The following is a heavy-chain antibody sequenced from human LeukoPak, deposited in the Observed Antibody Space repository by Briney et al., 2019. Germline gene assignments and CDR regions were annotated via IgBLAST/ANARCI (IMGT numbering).Heavy chain of an antibody. Sequence: SETLSLTCTVSGGSISSSNYYWGWIRQPPGKGLEWIGNIYYSGSTYYNPSLKSRVTISVDTSKNQFSLKLSSVTAADTAVYYCASEDYGDFTRLDYWGQGTQVTVSS. CDR3: ASEDYGDFTRLDY. D-gene: IGHD4-17*01. CDR1: GGSISSSNYY. CDR2: IYYSGST. V-gene: IGHV4-39*01. J-gene: IGHJ4*02.